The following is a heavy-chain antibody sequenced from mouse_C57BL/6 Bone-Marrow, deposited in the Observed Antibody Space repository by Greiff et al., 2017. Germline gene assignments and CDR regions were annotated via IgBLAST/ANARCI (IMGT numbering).Heavy chain of an antibody. CDR3: AREGGSEFDY. D-gene: IGHD1-1*02. J-gene: IGHJ2*01. CDR2: INYDGSST. CDR1: GFTFSDYY. V-gene: IGHV5-16*01. Sequence: EVQLVESEGGLVQPGSSMKLSCTASGFTFSDYYMAWVRQVPEKGLEWVANINYDGSSTYYLDSLKSRFIISRDNAKNILYLQMSSLKSEDTATYYCAREGGSEFDYWGQGTTLTVSS.